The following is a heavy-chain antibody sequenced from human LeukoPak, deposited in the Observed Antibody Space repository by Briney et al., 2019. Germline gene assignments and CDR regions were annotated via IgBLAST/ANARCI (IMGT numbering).Heavy chain of an antibody. CDR3: AKALRTYYMDV. V-gene: IGHV3-30*02. CDR1: GFTFSSYG. D-gene: IGHD3-16*01. J-gene: IGHJ6*03. CDR2: IRYDGSNK. Sequence: GGSLRLSCAASGFTFSSYGMHWVRQAPGKGLEWVAFIRYDGSNKYYADSMKGRFTISRDNSKNTLYLQMNSLRAEDTAVYYCAKALRTYYMDVWGKGTTVTVSS.